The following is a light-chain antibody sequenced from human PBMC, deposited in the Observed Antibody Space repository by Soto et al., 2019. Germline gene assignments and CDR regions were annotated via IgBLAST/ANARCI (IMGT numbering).Light chain of an antibody. CDR2: GAS. V-gene: IGKV3-20*01. J-gene: IGKJ1*01. Sequence: LTQSPSSLSASVGDRATLSCRASQSVSSDLAWYHQKPGQAPRLLIYGASNRATGIPDRFSGSGSGTDFTLTISRLEPEDFAVYYCQQYGSSGTFGQGTKVDIK. CDR1: QSVSSD. CDR3: QQYGSSGT.